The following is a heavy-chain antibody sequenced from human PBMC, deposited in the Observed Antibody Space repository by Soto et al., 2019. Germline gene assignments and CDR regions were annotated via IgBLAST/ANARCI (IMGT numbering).Heavy chain of an antibody. CDR1: GFTFISYA. Sequence: GGSLRLSCAASGFTFISYAMSWVRQAPGKGLEWVSAISGSGGSNKYYADSVKGRFTISRDNSKNTLYLQMNSLRAEDTAVYYCARDELAFEIWGQGTMVTVSS. V-gene: IGHV3-23*01. J-gene: IGHJ3*02. CDR3: ARDELAFEI. CDR2: ISGSGGSNK.